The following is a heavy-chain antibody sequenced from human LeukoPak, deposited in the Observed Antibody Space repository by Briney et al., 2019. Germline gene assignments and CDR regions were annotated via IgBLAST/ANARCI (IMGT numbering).Heavy chain of an antibody. CDR3: IRDFRSADL. CDR2: IYVDGRTT. V-gene: IGHV3-74*01. J-gene: IGHJ5*02. CDR1: GFTFSNYW. Sequence: GGPLRLSCVASGFTFSNYWMHWVRQPPGKGLVWVSRIYVDGRTTNYADSVKGRFTISRDNAKNTVYLEMNSLSVEDTATYYCIRDFRSADLWGQGTLVTVTS.